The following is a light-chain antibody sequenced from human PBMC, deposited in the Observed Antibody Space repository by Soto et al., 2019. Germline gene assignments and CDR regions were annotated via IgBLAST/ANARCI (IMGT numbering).Light chain of an antibody. J-gene: IGLJ2*01. CDR3: NSYTSSSTHVV. Sequence: QSALTQPASVSGSPGQSITISCTGTSSDVGGYNYVSWYQQHPGKAPKLIIYEVSNRPSGVSNRFSGSKSGNTASLTISGLQTEDEADYYCNSYTSSSTHVVFGGGTKLTVL. CDR1: SSDVGGYNY. V-gene: IGLV2-14*01. CDR2: EVS.